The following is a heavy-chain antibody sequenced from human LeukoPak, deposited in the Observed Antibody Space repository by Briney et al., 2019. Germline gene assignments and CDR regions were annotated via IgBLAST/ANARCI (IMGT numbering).Heavy chain of an antibody. Sequence: PGGSLRLSCAASGFTFSSYGMHWVRQAPGKGLEWVAFIRYDGSNKYYADSVKGRFTISRDNSKNTLYLQMNSLRAEDTAVYYCAKDNLDYGDPPGDYWGQGTLVTVSS. V-gene: IGHV3-30*02. CDR3: AKDNLDYGDPPGDY. J-gene: IGHJ4*02. D-gene: IGHD4-17*01. CDR1: GFTFSSYG. CDR2: IRYDGSNK.